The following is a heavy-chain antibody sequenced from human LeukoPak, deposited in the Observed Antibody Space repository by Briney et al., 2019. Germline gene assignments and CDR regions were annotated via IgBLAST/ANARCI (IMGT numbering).Heavy chain of an antibody. CDR1: GFTFSSYW. V-gene: IGHV3-74*01. CDR3: AREVDDNWNGNFDY. CDR2: INSDGSST. Sequence: AGGSLRLSCAASGFTFSSYWMHWVRQAPGKGLVRVSRINSDGSSTSYADSVKGRFTISRDNAKNTLYLQMNSLRAEDTAVYYCAREVDDNWNGNFDYWGQGTLVTVSS. D-gene: IGHD1-20*01. J-gene: IGHJ4*02.